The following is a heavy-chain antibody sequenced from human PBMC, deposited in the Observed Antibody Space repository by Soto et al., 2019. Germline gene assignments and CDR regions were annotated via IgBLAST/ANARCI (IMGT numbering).Heavy chain of an antibody. D-gene: IGHD6-19*01. V-gene: IGHV3-23*01. Sequence: EVQLLESGGGLVQPGGSLRLSCAASGFTFSKYDMSWVRQAPGKWLQWVSSISRDADATYYADYVKGRFTISRDNSKNSVFLQLNSLRDEDTAVYYCAYSSGWFDALAIWGQGTMVTVSS. CDR3: AYSSGWFDALAI. CDR1: GFTFSKYD. CDR2: ISRDADAT. J-gene: IGHJ3*02.